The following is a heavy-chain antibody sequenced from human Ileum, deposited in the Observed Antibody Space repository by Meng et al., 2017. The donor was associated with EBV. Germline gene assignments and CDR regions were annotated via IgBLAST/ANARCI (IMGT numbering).Heavy chain of an antibody. Sequence: VQLKESGPGLVTPSGTLSLTCTVSGDSSSSDIWWSWVRQPPGKGLEWIGEVYHRGDTNYNPSLKSRVDISVDKSKNQFYLSLFSVTAADTAVYYCGRDQGRELINHWGQGTLVTVSS. J-gene: IGHJ4*02. CDR3: GRDQGRELINH. D-gene: IGHD1-7*01. V-gene: IGHV4-4*02. CDR1: GDSSSSDIW. CDR2: VYHRGDT.